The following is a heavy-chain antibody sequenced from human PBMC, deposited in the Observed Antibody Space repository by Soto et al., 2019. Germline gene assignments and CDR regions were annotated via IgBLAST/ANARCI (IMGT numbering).Heavy chain of an antibody. J-gene: IGHJ4*02. CDR2: ISGTTGHT. CDR1: GFTFSSYA. V-gene: IGHV3-23*01. D-gene: IGHD1-26*01. CDR3: AKVFYSGNKGYFDY. Sequence: GGSLRLSCAASGFTFSSYAMNWVRQAPGKGLEWVWLISGTTGHTYYADSVKGRFTISRDNSKNTLYLEMSSLRAEDTALYYCAKVFYSGNKGYFDYWGQGTLVTVSS.